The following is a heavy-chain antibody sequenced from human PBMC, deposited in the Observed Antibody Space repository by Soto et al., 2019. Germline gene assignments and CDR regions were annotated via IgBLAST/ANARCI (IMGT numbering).Heavy chain of an antibody. CDR2: ISYDGSGT. J-gene: IGHJ2*01. CDR3: ARDARIGTDWYFDL. Sequence: QVQLVESGGGVVQPGRSLRLSCVGSAFTFSDYAINWVRQAPGKGLDWVAAISYDGSGTYYADSVKGRFTISRDNSMKTLYLKMNILRVEDTAMYYCARDARIGTDWYFDLLGRGTLVTVSS. CDR1: AFTFSDYA. V-gene: IGHV3-30-3*01. D-gene: IGHD1-26*01.